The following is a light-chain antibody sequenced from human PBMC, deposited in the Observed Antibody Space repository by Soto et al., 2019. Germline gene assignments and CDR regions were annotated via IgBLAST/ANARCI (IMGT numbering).Light chain of an antibody. Sequence: EIVLTQSPATLSLSPGERATLSCMASQSVSSYLAWYQQKPGQAPRLPIYDASNRATGIPARFSGSGSGTDFTLTISSLEPEDFAVYYCQQRSNWPPFTFGPGTKVDIK. V-gene: IGKV3-11*01. CDR3: QQRSNWPPFT. CDR1: QSVSSY. J-gene: IGKJ3*01. CDR2: DAS.